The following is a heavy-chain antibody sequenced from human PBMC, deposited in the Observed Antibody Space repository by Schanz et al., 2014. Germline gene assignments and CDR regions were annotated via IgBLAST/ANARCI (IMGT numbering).Heavy chain of an antibody. J-gene: IGHJ6*03. CDR3: AGTYCGSTSCYTGYYYMDV. V-gene: IGHV1-69*02. CDR2: IIPILGIA. D-gene: IGHD2-2*02. Sequence: QVQLVQSEAEVKKPGSSVKVSCKASGGTFSSYTISWVRQAPGQGLEWMGRIIPILGIANYAQNFQGRVTITADKSTSTAYMELTSLRSEDTAVYYCAGTYCGSTSCYTGYYYMDVWGKGTTVTVSS. CDR1: GGTFSSYT.